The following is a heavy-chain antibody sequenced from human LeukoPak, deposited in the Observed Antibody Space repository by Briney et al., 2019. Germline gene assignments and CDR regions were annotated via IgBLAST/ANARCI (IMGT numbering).Heavy chain of an antibody. J-gene: IGHJ5*02. V-gene: IGHV4-34*01. CDR2: INHSGST. CDR3: AGGYYYDSSGPYNWFDP. Sequence: SETLSLTCAVYGGSFSGYYWSWIRQPPGKGLEWIGEINHSGSTNYNPSLKSRVTISVDTSKNQFSLKLSSVTAADTAVYYCAGGYYYDSSGPYNWFDPWGQGTLVTVSS. CDR1: GGSFSGYY. D-gene: IGHD3-22*01.